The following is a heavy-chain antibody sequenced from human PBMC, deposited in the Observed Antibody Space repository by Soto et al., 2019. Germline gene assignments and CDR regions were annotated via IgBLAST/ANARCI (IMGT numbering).Heavy chain of an antibody. CDR2: INDSGST. V-gene: IGHV4-39*01. J-gene: IGHJ5*02. CDR3: ERREATAGISPWFDP. D-gene: IGHD6-13*01. CDR1: DASINNYLYY. Sequence: ESLSLTCAVSDASINNYLYYWAWVRQPPGRGLEWIGNINDSGSTYYNPSLKSRVTMSVDTSKNQFSLRLSSVTAADTALYYCERREATAGISPWFDPWGQGTPVTVYS.